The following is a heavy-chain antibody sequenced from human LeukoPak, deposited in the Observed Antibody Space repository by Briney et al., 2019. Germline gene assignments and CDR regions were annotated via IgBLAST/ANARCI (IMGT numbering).Heavy chain of an antibody. CDR1: GYTFTVYY. D-gene: IGHD6-13*01. V-gene: IGHV1-2*02. CDR3: ARENRIAAAGLNY. J-gene: IGHJ4*02. CDR2: INPNSGGT. Sequence: ASVKVSCKSSGYTFTVYYIHWVRQAPGQGLEWMGWINPNSGGTNYAQKFQGRVTMTRDTSISTAYMELSRLRSDDTAVYYCARENRIAAAGLNYWGQGTLVTVSS.